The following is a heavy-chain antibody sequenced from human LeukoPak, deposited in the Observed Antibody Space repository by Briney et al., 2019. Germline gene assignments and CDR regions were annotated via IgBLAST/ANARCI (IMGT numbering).Heavy chain of an antibody. J-gene: IGHJ4*02. V-gene: IGHV1-46*01. CDR1: GYTFTSYY. CDR2: INPSGGST. Sequence: GASVKVSCKASGYTFTSYYMHWVRQAPGQGLEWMGIINPSGGSTSYAQKFQGRVTMTRDTSTSTVYMELSSLRSEDTAVYYCARVRIRIVGATDYFDYWGQGTLVTVSS. CDR3: ARVRIRIVGATDYFDY. D-gene: IGHD1-26*01.